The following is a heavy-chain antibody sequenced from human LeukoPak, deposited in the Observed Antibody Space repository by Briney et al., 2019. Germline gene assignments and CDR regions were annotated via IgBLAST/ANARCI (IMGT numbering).Heavy chain of an antibody. CDR2: ISWNSGSI. CDR1: GFTFDDYA. Sequence: PGGSLRLSCAASGFTFDDYAVHWVRQAPGKGLEWVSGISWNSGSIGYADSVKGRFTISRDNAKNSLYLQMNSLRAEDTALYYRAKDPRSSGWPTYYFDYWGQGTLVTVSS. J-gene: IGHJ4*02. V-gene: IGHV3-9*01. D-gene: IGHD6-19*01. CDR3: AKDPRSSGWPTYYFDY.